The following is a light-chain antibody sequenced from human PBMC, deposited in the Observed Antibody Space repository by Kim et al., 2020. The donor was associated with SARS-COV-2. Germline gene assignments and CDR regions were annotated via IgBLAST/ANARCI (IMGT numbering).Light chain of an antibody. CDR2: QDS. CDR3: QAWDSSTADV. V-gene: IGLV3-1*01. CDR1: KLGDKY. Sequence: SYELTQPPSVSVSPGQTASITCSGDKLGDKYACWYQQKPGQSPVLVIYQDSTRPSGIPERFSGSNSGNTATLTISGTQAMDEADYYCQAWDSSTADVFGT. J-gene: IGLJ1*01.